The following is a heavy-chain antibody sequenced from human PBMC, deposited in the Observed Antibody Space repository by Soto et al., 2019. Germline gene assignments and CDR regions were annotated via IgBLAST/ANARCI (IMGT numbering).Heavy chain of an antibody. J-gene: IGHJ6*04. CDR2: INHSGST. V-gene: IGHV4-34*01. Sequence: PSETLSLTCAVYGGSFSGYYWSWIRQPPGKGLEWIGEINHSGSTNYNPSLKSRVTISVDTSKNQFSLKLSSVTAADTAVYYCARPLYYYGSGIYYPPAGTAVWGKGTTVPVSP. D-gene: IGHD3-10*01. CDR3: ARPLYYYGSGIYYPPAGTAV. CDR1: GGSFSGYY.